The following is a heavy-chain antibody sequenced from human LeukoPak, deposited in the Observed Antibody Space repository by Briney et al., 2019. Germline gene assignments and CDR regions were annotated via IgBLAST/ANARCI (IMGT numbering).Heavy chain of an antibody. J-gene: IGHJ3*02. Sequence: SETLSLTCTVSGGSINSFSWGWIRQSPGKGLEWIASLSYSGYTNYNPSLKSRVTISVDTSKNHFSLKLSSVTAADTAVYYCASHGGETIVATILHAFDIWGQGTMVTVSS. CDR3: ASHGGETIVATILHAFDI. D-gene: IGHD5-12*01. CDR2: LSYSGYT. CDR1: GGSINSFS. V-gene: IGHV4-59*08.